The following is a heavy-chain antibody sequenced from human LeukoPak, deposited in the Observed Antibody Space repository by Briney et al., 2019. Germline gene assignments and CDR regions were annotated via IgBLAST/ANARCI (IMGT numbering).Heavy chain of an antibody. CDR1: GFTFSSYG. D-gene: IGHD3-9*01. CDR2: ISYDGSNK. J-gene: IGHJ4*02. V-gene: IGHV3-30*18. Sequence: GGSLRLSCAASGFTFSSYGMHWVRQAPGKGLEWVAAISYDGSNKYYAESVKGRFTTSRDNSKNTLYLQMNSLRAEDTAVYYCAKNGRNFDWAIYYFNYWGQGTLVTVSS. CDR3: AKNGRNFDWAIYYFNY.